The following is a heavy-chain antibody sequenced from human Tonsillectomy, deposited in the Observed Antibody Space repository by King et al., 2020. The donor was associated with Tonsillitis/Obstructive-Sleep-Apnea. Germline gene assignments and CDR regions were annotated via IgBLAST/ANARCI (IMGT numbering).Heavy chain of an antibody. CDR1: GFSLSTSGMC. J-gene: IGHJ3*02. CDR2: IDWDDDK. V-gene: IGHV2-70*04. D-gene: IGHD6-19*01. CDR3: ARILLGGHSSGFDVEGYDGFDI. Sequence: VTLKESGPALVKPTQTLTLTCTFSGFSLSTSGMCVSWIRQPPGKALEWLARIDWDDDKFYSTSLKTRLTISKDTSKNQVVLTMTNMDPVDTATYYCARILLGGHSSGFDVEGYDGFDIWGQGTMVTVSS.